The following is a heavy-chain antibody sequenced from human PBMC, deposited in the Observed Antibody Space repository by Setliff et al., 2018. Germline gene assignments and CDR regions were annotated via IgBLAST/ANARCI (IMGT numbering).Heavy chain of an antibody. D-gene: IGHD3-10*01. CDR1: GGSISGYY. V-gene: IGHV4-59*01. CDR2: IYYSGST. Sequence: SETLSLTCTVSGGSISGYYWSWIRQSPGKGLEWIGYIYYSGSTNYNPSLNSRVTISVDTSKNQFSLKLSSLRSEDTAVYYCARLGRGSGRLPYYWGQGTLVTVSS. CDR3: ARLGRGSGRLPYY. J-gene: IGHJ4*02.